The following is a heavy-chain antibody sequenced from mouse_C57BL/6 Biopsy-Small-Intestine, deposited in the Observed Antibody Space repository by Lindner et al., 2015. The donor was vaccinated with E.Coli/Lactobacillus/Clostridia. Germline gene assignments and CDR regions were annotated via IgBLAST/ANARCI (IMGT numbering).Heavy chain of an antibody. V-gene: IGHV1-72*04. D-gene: IGHD2-3*01. J-gene: IGHJ3*01. CDR2: IDPNTGGA. CDR1: GYTFTGYY. Sequence: SVKVSCKGSGYTFTGYYMHWVRQAPGQGLEWMGRIDPNTGGANYAQKFAGRLTLTTDTSIATAYMELNSLMSDDTAVYYCATFSYRADDAFAVWGQGTVVTVSS. CDR3: ATFSYRADDAFAV.